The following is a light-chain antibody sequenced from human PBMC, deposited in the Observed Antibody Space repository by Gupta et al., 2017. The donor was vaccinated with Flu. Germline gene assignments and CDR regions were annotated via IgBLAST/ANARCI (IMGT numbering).Light chain of an antibody. V-gene: IGKV2-30*01. Sequence: VLTQSALSLPVTLGQPASISCSSSESLVDGDGDTSLNWFQQRRGLSPRRLIYKVSKRDSGVPERFSGSGSGTDFTLKISRVEAEDVGGYYCRQGRHWPYTFGQGTXMEI. CDR1: ESLVDGDGDTS. CDR2: KVS. CDR3: RQGRHWPYT. J-gene: IGKJ2*01.